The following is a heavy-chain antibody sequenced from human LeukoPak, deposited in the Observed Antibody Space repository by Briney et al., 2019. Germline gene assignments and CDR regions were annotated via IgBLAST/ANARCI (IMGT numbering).Heavy chain of an antibody. CDR2: INPNTGNP. D-gene: IGHD3-16*02. CDR3: ARAYQPLGGLSFPDY. CDR1: GYTFTTYA. V-gene: IGHV7-4-1*02. J-gene: IGHJ4*02. Sequence: ASVKVSCKASGYTFTTYAMNWVRQAPGQGTEWMGWINPNTGNPTYAQGFTGRFVFSLDTSFNTAYLQISGLKADDSAVYYCARAYQPLGGLSFPDYLGQGTLITVSS.